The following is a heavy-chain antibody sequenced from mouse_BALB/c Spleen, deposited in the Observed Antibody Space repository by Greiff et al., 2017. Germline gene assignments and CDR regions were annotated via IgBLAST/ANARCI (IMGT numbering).Heavy chain of an antibody. J-gene: IGHJ1*01. V-gene: IGHV5-6-3*01. CDR1: GFTFSSYG. CDR2: INSNGGST. D-gene: IGHD1-2*01. CDR3: ARDGHYYGYDWYFDV. Sequence: DVQLVESGGGLVKPGGSLKLSCAASGFTFSSYGMSWVRQTPDKRLELVATINSNGGSTYYPDSVKGRFTISRDNAKNTLYLQMSSLKSEDTAMYYCARDGHYYGYDWYFDVWGAGTTVTVSS.